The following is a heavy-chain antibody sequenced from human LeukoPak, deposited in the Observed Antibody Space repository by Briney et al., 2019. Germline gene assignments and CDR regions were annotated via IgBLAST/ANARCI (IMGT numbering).Heavy chain of an antibody. J-gene: IGHJ4*02. CDR2: ISGSGANT. D-gene: IGHD6-19*01. CDR3: ARDQSGWSDY. Sequence: GGSLRLSCAASGFTFSNYGMSWVRQAPGKGLEWVSVISGSGANTYYADSVKGRFTISRDNAKNSLYLQMNSLRAEDTAVYYCARDQSGWSDYWGQGTLVTVSS. CDR1: GFTFSNYG. V-gene: IGHV3-21*04.